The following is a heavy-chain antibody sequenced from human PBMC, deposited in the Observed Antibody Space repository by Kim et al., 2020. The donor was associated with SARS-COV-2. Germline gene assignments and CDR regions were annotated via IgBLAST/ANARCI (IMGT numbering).Heavy chain of an antibody. J-gene: IGHJ4*02. Sequence: ASVKVSCKASGYSFTTFALYWVRRAPGQRLEWMGWINGGTGNTRYSQKFQARVSITMDTSATTAYLQMSGLRSEDTAVYYCAREAVASSFDYWGQGTLVTVSS. CDR3: AREAVASSFDY. D-gene: IGHD6-19*01. V-gene: IGHV1-3*01. CDR1: GYSFTTFA. CDR2: INGGTGNT.